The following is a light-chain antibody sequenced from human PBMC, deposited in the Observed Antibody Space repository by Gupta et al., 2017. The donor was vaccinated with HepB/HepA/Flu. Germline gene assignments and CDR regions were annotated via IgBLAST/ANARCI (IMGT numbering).Light chain of an antibody. CDR2: AAS. CDR3: LQDANSPMT. Sequence: PSSLSASIGDRVAITGLASQGIRNDVRWYQQKPGKAPKLLIFAASSLQSGVPSRFSGRGSGTXFTLTIXRLQREDFATYYFLQDANSPMTFGXGTKVEVK. J-gene: IGKJ1*01. V-gene: IGKV1-6*01. CDR1: QGIRND.